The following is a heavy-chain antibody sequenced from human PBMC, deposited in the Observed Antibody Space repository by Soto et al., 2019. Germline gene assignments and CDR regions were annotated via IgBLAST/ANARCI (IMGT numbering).Heavy chain of an antibody. CDR3: AKADGQQWLIPHLDN. CDR2: IRCCGGSA. Sequence: EVHLLESGGGVVQPGGSLRLSCVASGFNFKKFAMAWVRQAAGEGLEWVSGIRCCGGSASYADSVKGRFSIARDDSKNTVSLQLNSLRVEDTAQYYCAKADGQQWLIPHLDNWGQGTLVTVS. J-gene: IGHJ4*02. CDR1: GFNFKKFA. D-gene: IGHD6-19*01. V-gene: IGHV3-23*01.